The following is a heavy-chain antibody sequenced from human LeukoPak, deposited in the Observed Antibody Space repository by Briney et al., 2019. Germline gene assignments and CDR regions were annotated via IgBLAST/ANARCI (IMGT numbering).Heavy chain of an antibody. V-gene: IGHV3-7*05. CDR3: ARGSIMTTVTADFDY. CDR2: IKQDGSEK. J-gene: IGHJ4*02. CDR1: GFTFSSYW. Sequence: GGSLRLSCAASGFTFSSYWMSWVGQAPGKGLEWVANIKQDGSEKYYVDSVKGRFTISRDNAKNSLYLQMNSLRAEDTAVYDCARGSIMTTVTADFDYWGQGTLVIVSS. D-gene: IGHD4-17*01.